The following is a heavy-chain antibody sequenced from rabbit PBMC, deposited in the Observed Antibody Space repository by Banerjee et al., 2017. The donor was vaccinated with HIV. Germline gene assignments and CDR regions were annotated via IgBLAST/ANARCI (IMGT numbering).Heavy chain of an antibody. D-gene: IGHD1-1*01. CDR3: ARTYTGSSGYPYYFNL. Sequence: QSLEESGGDLVKPGASLTLTCTASGFDFSSNAMCWVRQAPGKGLEWIACIYGGSSGTTYYASWVNGRFTISKTSSTTVTLQMTSLTAADTATYFCARTYTGSSGYPYYFNLWGPGTLVTVS. CDR1: GFDFSSNA. J-gene: IGHJ4*01. V-gene: IGHV1S40*01. CDR2: IYGGSSGTT.